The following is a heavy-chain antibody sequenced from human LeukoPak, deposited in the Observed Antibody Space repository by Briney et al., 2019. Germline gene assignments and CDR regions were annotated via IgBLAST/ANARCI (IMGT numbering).Heavy chain of an antibody. V-gene: IGHV1-8*03. CDR3: ARGTRIAAAVTYYYYYMDV. CDR1: GYTFTSYD. Sequence: ASVKVSCKASGYTFTSYDINWVRQATGQGLGWVEWMNPKIGNTGYAQKFQGRVNITRNTSISTAYMELSSLRSEDTAVYYCARGTRIAAAVTYYYYYMDVWGKGTTVTVSS. D-gene: IGHD6-13*01. CDR2: MNPKIGNT. J-gene: IGHJ6*03.